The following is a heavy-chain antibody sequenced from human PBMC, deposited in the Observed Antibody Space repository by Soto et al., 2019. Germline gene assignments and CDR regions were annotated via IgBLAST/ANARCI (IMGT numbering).Heavy chain of an antibody. J-gene: IGHJ4*02. CDR2: IIPVFGTP. CDR3: ARGGALSTSWYWGDGLDS. CDR1: GYSFSSHA. V-gene: IGHV1-69*06. D-gene: IGHD6-13*01. Sequence: QVQLEQSGSEVKKSGSSVKVSCKASGYSFSSHAITWVRQAPGQGLEWMGGIIPVFGTPSYAQKFQGRVTISADKSKNTSYLEVRSLRSEDTAVYYCARGGALSTSWYWGDGLDSWGQGTQVTVSS.